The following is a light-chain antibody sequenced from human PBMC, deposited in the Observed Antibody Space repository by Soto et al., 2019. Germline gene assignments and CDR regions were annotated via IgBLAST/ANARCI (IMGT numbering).Light chain of an antibody. J-gene: IGKJ1*01. CDR3: QQRSNWPRT. Sequence: EIVLTQSPATLSLSPGERATLSCRASQSVSSYLAWYQQKVGQAPRLLIFDASNRATGIPARFSGSGSGTDFTLTISSLEPEDIAVYYCQQRSNWPRTFGQGTKVEIK. CDR2: DAS. CDR1: QSVSSY. V-gene: IGKV3-11*01.